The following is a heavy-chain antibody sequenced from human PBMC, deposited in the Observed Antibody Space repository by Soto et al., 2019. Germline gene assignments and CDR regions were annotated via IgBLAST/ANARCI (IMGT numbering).Heavy chain of an antibody. Sequence: ASVKVSCKTSGYTFTDYAINWVRQATGQGLEWMGWMNPNSGNTGYPHKFQVRVSMTRNTATSTAYRELSSLRSDDTAIYYCARDSSTTNPVWGQGTMVTVSS. V-gene: IGHV1-8*01. CDR1: GYTFTDYA. CDR2: MNPNSGNT. J-gene: IGHJ3*01. D-gene: IGHD2-2*01. CDR3: ARDSSTTNPV.